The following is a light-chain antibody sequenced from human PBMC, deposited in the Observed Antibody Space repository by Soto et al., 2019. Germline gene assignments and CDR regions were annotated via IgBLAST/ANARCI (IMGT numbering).Light chain of an antibody. CDR3: QQSYITPWT. Sequence: EIVMTQSPATLSVSPGERATLSCRASQSVSSNLAWYQQKPGQAPRLLIYGASTRATGIPARFSGSGSGTEFTLTISSLQSEDFATYSCQQSYITPWTFGQGTKVEIK. CDR2: GAS. J-gene: IGKJ1*01. CDR1: QSVSSN. V-gene: IGKV3-15*01.